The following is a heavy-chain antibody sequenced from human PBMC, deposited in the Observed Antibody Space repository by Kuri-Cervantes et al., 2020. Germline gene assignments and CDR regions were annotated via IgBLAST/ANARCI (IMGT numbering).Heavy chain of an antibody. CDR1: GFSLSTSGGG. V-gene: IGHV2-5*02. Sequence: SGPTLVKPTQTLTLTCTFSGFSLSTSGGGGGWIRQPPVKALEWLALIYCDDDKRYIPSRKSRFTITKDTSKNQVVLTMTNMDPVDTDTYYCARNLGGGWYIDYWGQGTLVTVSS. CDR2: IYCDDDK. J-gene: IGHJ4*02. D-gene: IGHD6-19*01. CDR3: ARNLGGGWYIDY.